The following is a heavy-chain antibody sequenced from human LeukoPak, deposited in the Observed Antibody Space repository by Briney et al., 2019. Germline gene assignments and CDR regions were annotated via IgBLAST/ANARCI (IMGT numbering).Heavy chain of an antibody. CDR2: ISSSGSTI. Sequence: GGSLRLSCAASGFTFSDYYMSWIRQAPGKGLEWVSYISSSGSTIYYADSMKGRFTISRDNAKNSLYLQMNSLRAEDTAVYYCARPYSSSSFWFDPWGQGTLVTVSS. CDR3: ARPYSSSSFWFDP. CDR1: GFTFSDYY. D-gene: IGHD6-6*01. V-gene: IGHV3-11*01. J-gene: IGHJ5*02.